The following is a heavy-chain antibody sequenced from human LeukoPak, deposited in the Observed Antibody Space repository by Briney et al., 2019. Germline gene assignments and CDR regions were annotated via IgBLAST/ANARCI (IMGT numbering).Heavy chain of an antibody. D-gene: IGHD4-23*01. CDR2: GYYSGST. CDR3: AREIGYGGNTVFDY. V-gene: IGHV4-59*01. J-gene: IGHJ4*02. Sequence: WETLSLTCTVSGGSIGSYYWHWIRQPPGKGLEWIGYGYYSGSTSYNPSLKSRVTISVDTSKNRFSLKLSSVTAADSAVYYCAREIGYGGNTVFDYWGQGTLVTVSS. CDR1: GGSIGSYY.